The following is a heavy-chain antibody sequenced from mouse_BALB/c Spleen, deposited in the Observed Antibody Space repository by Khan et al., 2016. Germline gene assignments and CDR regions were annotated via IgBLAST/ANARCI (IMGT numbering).Heavy chain of an antibody. V-gene: IGHV9-3*02. CDR3: ADDYYGSNWFAY. J-gene: IGHJ3*01. CDR2: INTNTGEP. D-gene: IGHD1-1*01. Sequence: QIQLVQSGPELKKPGETVKISCKASGYTFTNYGLNWVKQAPGKGLKWMGWINTNTGEPTYAEEFKGRFAFSLETSASTAYLQLNNLKNEDTATFVCADDYYGSNWFAYWGQGTLVTVAA. CDR1: GYTFTNYG.